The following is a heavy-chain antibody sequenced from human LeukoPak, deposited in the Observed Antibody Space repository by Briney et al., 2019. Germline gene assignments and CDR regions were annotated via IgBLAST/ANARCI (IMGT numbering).Heavy chain of an antibody. D-gene: IGHD2/OR15-2a*01. CDR3: ARINLWPGNWIDS. Sequence: PSATLPLTCGLNGGSFGDHFWGWFRQSPGKGLEWIGEVNQRGTINSNPSLKSRVAISVETSKNQFSLKLTSVTAADTAVYYCARINLWPGNWIDSWGQGSLVTVSS. CDR2: VNQRGTI. J-gene: IGHJ5*01. V-gene: IGHV4-34*01. CDR1: GGSFGDHF.